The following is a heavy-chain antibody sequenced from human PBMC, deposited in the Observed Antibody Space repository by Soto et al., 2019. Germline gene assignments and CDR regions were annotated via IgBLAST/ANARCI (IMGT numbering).Heavy chain of an antibody. D-gene: IGHD3-22*01. Sequence: GSSVKFSCKTSGSIFTAYGLAWLRQAPGQRPEWMGWVSTNDDRTNYAQKFQGRVTMTTDRSTTTTSMELRSLRPDDTAVYYCARELNTESSAYYSFAFWGQGTLVTVSS. CDR2: VSTNDDRT. J-gene: IGHJ4*02. CDR1: GSIFTAYG. V-gene: IGHV1-18*01. CDR3: ARELNTESSAYYSFAF.